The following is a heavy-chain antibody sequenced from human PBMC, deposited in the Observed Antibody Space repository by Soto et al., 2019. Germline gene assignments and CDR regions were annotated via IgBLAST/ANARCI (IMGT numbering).Heavy chain of an antibody. CDR1: GASISIFVYF. CDR3: ARGRYCLTGRCFPNWFDS. D-gene: IGHD7-27*01. V-gene: IGHV4-30-4*01. Sequence: PSETLSLTCSVSGASISIFVYFWAWIRQPPGQALEYIGYIYKSSTTYYNPSFESRVAISVDTSKSQFSLNVTSVTAADTAVYFCARGRYCLTGRCFPNWFDSWGQGALVTVSS. J-gene: IGHJ5*01. CDR2: IYKSSTT.